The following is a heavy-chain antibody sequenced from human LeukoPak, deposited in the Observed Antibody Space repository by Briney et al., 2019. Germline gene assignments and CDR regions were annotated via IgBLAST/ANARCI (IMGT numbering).Heavy chain of an antibody. J-gene: IGHJ3*02. Sequence: ASVKVSCKASGYTFTGYYMHWVRQAPGQGLEWMGWINPNSGGTNYAQKFQGRVTMTRDTSISTAYMEVSRLRSDDTAVYYCARYDPEAGDAFDIWGQGTMVTVSS. CDR2: INPNSGGT. CDR1: GYTFTGYY. V-gene: IGHV1-2*02. CDR3: ARYDPEAGDAFDI. D-gene: IGHD3-3*01.